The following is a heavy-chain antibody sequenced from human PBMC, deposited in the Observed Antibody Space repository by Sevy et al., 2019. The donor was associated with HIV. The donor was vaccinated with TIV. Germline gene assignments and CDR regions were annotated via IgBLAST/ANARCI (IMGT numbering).Heavy chain of an antibody. J-gene: IGHJ5*02. D-gene: IGHD3-9*01. CDR3: ARGLRGYDILTGYSVGNWFDP. CDR1: GGSISSYY. Sequence: SETLSLTCTVSGGSISSYYWSWIRQPPGKGLEWIGYIYCSGSTNYNPSLKSRVTISVDTSKNQFSLKLSSVTAADTAVYYCARGLRGYDILTGYSVGNWFDPWGQGTLVTVSS. V-gene: IGHV4-59*01. CDR2: IYCSGST.